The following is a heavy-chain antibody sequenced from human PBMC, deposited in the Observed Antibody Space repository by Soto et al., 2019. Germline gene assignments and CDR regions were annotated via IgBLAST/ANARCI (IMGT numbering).Heavy chain of an antibody. CDR2: INHSGST. J-gene: IGHJ5*02. CDR3: ARGKKGWFDP. CDR1: GGSFSGYY. V-gene: IGHV4-34*01. Sequence: QVQLQQWGAGLLKPSETLSLTCAVYGGSFSGYYWSWIRQPPGKGLEWIGEINHSGSTNYNPSLKSRVTISVDTSKNHFSLKLSSVTAADTAVYYCARGKKGWFDPWGQGTLVTVSS.